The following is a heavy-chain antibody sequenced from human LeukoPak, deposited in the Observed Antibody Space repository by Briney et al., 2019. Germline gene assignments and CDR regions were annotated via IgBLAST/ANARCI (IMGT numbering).Heavy chain of an antibody. CDR3: ARGYCSGTSQRGCDY. D-gene: IGHD2-2*01. J-gene: IGHJ4*02. CDR2: IYSSGST. CDR1: GFTVSSNY. V-gene: IGHV3-53*01. Sequence: GXSLRLSCAASGFTVSSNYMNWVRQAPGKGLEWVSXIYSSGSTYYADSVKGRFTISRDTSKNTLYLQMNSLRAEDTAVYYCARGYCSGTSQRGCDYWGQGTLVTVSS.